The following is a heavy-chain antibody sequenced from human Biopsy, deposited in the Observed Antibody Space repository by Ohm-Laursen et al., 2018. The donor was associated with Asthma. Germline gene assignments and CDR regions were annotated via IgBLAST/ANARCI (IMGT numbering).Heavy chain of an antibody. V-gene: IGHV3-53*01. D-gene: IGHD4-23*01. CDR1: GFAVSRDY. J-gene: IGHJ3*02. CDR3: ARAYGGSFFSGSFDI. CDR2: IYSGGTS. Sequence: SLRLSCTASGFAVSRDYMFWVRQAPGKGLEWVSVIYSGGTSHTADSVRGRFTISRDYSENTLYLQMNSLRAEDTAVYYCARAYGGSFFSGSFDIWGQGTMVTVSS.